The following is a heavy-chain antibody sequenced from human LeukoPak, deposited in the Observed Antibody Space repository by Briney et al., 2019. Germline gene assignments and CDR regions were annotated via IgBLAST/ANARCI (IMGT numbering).Heavy chain of an antibody. V-gene: IGHV3-33*01. CDR2: IWYDGSNK. Sequence: PGGSLRLSCAASGFTFSSYGMHWVRQAPGKGLEWVAVIWYDGSNKYYADSVKGRFTISRDNSKNTLYLQMNSLRAEDKAVYYCARDRGYCSSTSCRDPYYYYGMDVWGQGTTVTVSS. J-gene: IGHJ6*02. D-gene: IGHD2-2*01. CDR1: GFTFSSYG. CDR3: ARDRGYCSSTSCRDPYYYYGMDV.